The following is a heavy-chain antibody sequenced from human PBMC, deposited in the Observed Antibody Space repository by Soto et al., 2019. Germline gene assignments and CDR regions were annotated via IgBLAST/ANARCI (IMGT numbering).Heavy chain of an antibody. D-gene: IGHD2-15*01. CDR3: ARDRVVVAATSYNWFDP. V-gene: IGHV1-69*12. CDR1: GGTFSSYA. Sequence: QVQLVQSGAEVKKPGSSVKVSCKASGGTFSSYAISWVRQAPGQGLEWMGGIIPIFGTANYAQKFQGRVTINADESTSTDYMELSILRSEDTAVYYCARDRVVVAATSYNWFDPWGQGTLVTVSS. CDR2: IIPIFGTA. J-gene: IGHJ5*02.